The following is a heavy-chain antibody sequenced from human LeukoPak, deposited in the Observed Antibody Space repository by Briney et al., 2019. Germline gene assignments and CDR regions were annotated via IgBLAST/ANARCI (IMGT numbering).Heavy chain of an antibody. CDR3: ARERDGYNDY. J-gene: IGHJ4*02. CDR2: ISSSGSTI. Sequence: PGGSLRLSCAASGFTFSSYEMNWVRQAPGKGLEWVSYISSSGSTIYCADSVKGRFTISRDNAKNSLYLQMNSLRAEDTAVYYCARERDGYNDYWGQGTLVTVSS. CDR1: GFTFSSYE. V-gene: IGHV3-48*03. D-gene: IGHD5-24*01.